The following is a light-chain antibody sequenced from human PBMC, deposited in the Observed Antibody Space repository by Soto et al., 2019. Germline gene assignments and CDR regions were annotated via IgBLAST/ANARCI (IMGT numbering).Light chain of an antibody. J-gene: IGLJ3*02. CDR1: SSDVGGYNY. V-gene: IGLV2-14*01. CDR2: EVN. CDR3: NSYTSSRTLV. Sequence: QSALTQPASVSGSPGQSITISCTGTSSDVGGYNYVSWYQQHPGKAPKLMIYEVNNRPSGVSNRFSGSKSGNTASLSISGLQAEDDADYYCNSYTSSRTLVFGGRTKVTVL.